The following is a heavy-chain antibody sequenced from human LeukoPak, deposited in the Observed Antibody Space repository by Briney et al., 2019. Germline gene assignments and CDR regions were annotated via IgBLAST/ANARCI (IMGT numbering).Heavy chain of an antibody. CDR2: ISGSGSVK. D-gene: IGHD6-19*01. J-gene: IGHJ4*02. V-gene: IGHV3-48*01. Sequence: GGSLRLSCAASGFTFESYSMNWVRQAPGKGPEWVSYISGSGSVKYYADSVKGRFTISRDNSKNTLYLQMNSLRAEDTAVYYCARAQQWLARPGHFDYWGQGTLVTVSS. CDR3: ARAQQWLARPGHFDY. CDR1: GFTFESYS.